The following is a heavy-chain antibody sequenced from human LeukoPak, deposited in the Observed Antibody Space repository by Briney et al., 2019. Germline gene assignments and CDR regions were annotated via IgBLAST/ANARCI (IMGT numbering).Heavy chain of an antibody. Sequence: PGGSLRLSCAASGFSFTNYAMSWVRQAPAGGPEWLSSMKGGGETFYADSVKGRFTLSRDDSRNTVYLQLNNLRVEDTAIYYCARASWISTADAACWGQGTQVTVSS. J-gene: IGHJ4*02. CDR3: ARASWISTADAAC. CDR1: GFSFTNYA. CDR2: MKGGGET. V-gene: IGHV3-23*01. D-gene: IGHD2-2*03.